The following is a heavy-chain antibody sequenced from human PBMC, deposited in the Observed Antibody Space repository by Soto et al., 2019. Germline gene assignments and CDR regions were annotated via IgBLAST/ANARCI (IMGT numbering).Heavy chain of an antibody. CDR2: ISAYNGDT. CDR3: ARSGLPDPVVVVGHTPFDP. CDR1: GYTFTNYD. Sequence: VKVSCKASGYTFTNYDINWVRQAPGQGLEWMGWISAYNGDTNYAQKLQGRVTMTTDTPTSTAYMELRSLRSDDTAVYYCARSGLPDPVVVVGHTPFDPWGQGTLVTVSS. D-gene: IGHD2-15*01. J-gene: IGHJ5*02. V-gene: IGHV1-18*01.